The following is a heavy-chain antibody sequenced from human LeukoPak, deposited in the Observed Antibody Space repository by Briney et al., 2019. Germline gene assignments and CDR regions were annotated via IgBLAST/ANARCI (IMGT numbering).Heavy chain of an antibody. Sequence: GSLRLSCAASRFTFGDHWMSWVRQAPGKGLEWVSAISGSGGSTYYADSVKGRFTISRDNSKNTLYLQMNSLRAEDTAVYYCANLHYYGSGSREDVWGQGTTVTVSS. CDR1: RFTFGDHW. D-gene: IGHD3-10*01. CDR2: ISGSGGST. J-gene: IGHJ6*02. CDR3: ANLHYYGSGSREDV. V-gene: IGHV3-23*01.